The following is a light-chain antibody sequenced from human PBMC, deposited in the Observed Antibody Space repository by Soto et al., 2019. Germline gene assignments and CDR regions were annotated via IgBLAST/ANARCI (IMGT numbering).Light chain of an antibody. CDR3: SSYRSSGALV. CDR1: SSDVGRYNY. CDR2: EVT. J-gene: IGLJ3*02. Sequence: QSALTQPASVSGSPGQSITISCTGTSSDVGRYNYVSWYQHLPGRAPKLIIYEVTNRPSGVSNRFSGSKSGNTASLTISGLQAEDEAEFYCSSYRSSGALVFGGGTK. V-gene: IGLV2-14*01.